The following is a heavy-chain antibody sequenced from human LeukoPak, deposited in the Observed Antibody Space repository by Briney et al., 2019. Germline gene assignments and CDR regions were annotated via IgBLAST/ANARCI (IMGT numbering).Heavy chain of an antibody. Sequence: PSETLSLTCTVSGGSISSYYWSWIRQPPGKGLEWIGYIYYSGSTNYNPSLKSRVTISVDTSKNQFSLKLSSVTAADTAVYYCARYYDYVWGSYRHNWFDPWGQGTLVTVSS. CDR2: IYYSGST. CDR3: ARYYDYVWGSYRHNWFDP. V-gene: IGHV4-59*12. D-gene: IGHD3-16*02. CDR1: GGSISSYY. J-gene: IGHJ5*02.